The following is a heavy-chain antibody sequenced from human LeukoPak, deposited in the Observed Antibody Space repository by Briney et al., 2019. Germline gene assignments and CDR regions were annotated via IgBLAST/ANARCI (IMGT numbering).Heavy chain of an antibody. CDR1: GGSISSGSYY. Sequence: PSETLSLTCTVSGGSISSGSYYWSWIRQPAGKGLEWIGRIYTSGSTNYNPSLKSRVTISVDTSKNQFSLKLSSVTAVDTAVYYCAREMATRRDWFDPWGQGTLVTVSS. J-gene: IGHJ5*02. V-gene: IGHV4-61*02. CDR2: IYTSGST. D-gene: IGHD5-24*01. CDR3: AREMATRRDWFDP.